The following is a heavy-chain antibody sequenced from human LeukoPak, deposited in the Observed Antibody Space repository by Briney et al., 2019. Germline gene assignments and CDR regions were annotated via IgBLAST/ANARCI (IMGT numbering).Heavy chain of an antibody. CDR3: AKDSSRLYYYYGMDV. CDR1: GFTFSSYS. J-gene: IGHJ6*02. CDR2: ISSSSSYI. D-gene: IGHD6-13*01. V-gene: IGHV3-21*04. Sequence: GGSLRLSCAASGFTFSSYSMNWVRQAPGKGLEWVSSISSSSSYIYYADSVKGRFTISRDNSRNTLYLQMNSLRAEDTAVYYCAKDSSRLYYYYGMDVWGQGTTVTVSS.